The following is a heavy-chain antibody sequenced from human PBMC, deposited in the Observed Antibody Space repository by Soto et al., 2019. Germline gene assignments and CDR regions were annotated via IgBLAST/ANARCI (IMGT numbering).Heavy chain of an antibody. V-gene: IGHV4-31*03. CDR2: IYYSGST. CDR1: GGSISSGGYY. J-gene: IGHJ3*02. CDR3: ARAPLEYYYGSGSYPDAFDI. Sequence: TLSLTCTVSGGSISSGGYYWSWIRQHPGKGLEWIGYIYYSGSTYYNPSLKSRVTISVDTSKNQFSLKLSSVTAADTAVYYCARAPLEYYYGSGSYPDAFDIWGQGTMVTVSS. D-gene: IGHD3-10*01.